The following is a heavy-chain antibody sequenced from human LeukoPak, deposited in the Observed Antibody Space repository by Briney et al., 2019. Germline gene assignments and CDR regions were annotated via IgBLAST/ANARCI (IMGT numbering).Heavy chain of an antibody. V-gene: IGHV4-59*11. CDR3: ARGGASSRYFDY. CDR2: VSYSGST. J-gene: IGHJ4*02. D-gene: IGHD1-26*01. CDR1: GGSISSHY. Sequence: PSETLSLTCTVSGGSISSHYWSWNRQPPGKGLEWIGFVSYSGSTNYNPSLNGRVTISLDTSKNQFSLRLNSVTAADTAVYYCARGGASSRYFDYWGQGTLVTVSS.